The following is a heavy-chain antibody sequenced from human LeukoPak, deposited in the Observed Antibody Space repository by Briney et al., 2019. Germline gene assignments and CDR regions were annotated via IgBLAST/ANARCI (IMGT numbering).Heavy chain of an antibody. CDR1: GYSFTSYW. CDR2: IYPGGSDT. V-gene: IGHV5-51*01. CDR3: ARRGIAAADPDDY. Sequence: GESLKISCKGSGYSFTSYWIGWVRQMPGKGLEWMGIIYPGGSDTRYSPSFQGQVTISADKSISTAYLQWSSLKASDTAMYYCARRGIAAADPDDYWGQGTLVTVSS. D-gene: IGHD6-13*01. J-gene: IGHJ4*02.